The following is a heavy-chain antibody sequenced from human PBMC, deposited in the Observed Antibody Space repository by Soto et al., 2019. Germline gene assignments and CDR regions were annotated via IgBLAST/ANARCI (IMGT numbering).Heavy chain of an antibody. Sequence: LGESLKISCKGPGYSFTSYWISWVRQMPGKGLEWMGRIDPSDSYTNYSPSFQGHVTISADKSISTAYLQWSSLKASDTAMYYCARRAKYYYDSSGYYPSDVWGQGTTVTVSS. CDR1: GYSFTSYW. CDR3: ARRAKYYYDSSGYYPSDV. D-gene: IGHD3-22*01. V-gene: IGHV5-10-1*01. CDR2: IDPSDSYT. J-gene: IGHJ6*02.